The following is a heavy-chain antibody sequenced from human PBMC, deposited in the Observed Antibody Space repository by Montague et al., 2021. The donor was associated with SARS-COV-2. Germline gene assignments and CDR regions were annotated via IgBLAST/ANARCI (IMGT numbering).Heavy chain of an antibody. CDR1: GGSISSYY. CDR3: VRDHPYGGPRGAYDI. D-gene: IGHD4-23*01. J-gene: IGHJ3*02. CDR2: IFHSGIT. V-gene: IGHV4-59*13. Sequence: SETLSLTCSVSGGSISSYYWSWIRQPPGKGLEWIGYIFHSGITDYNPSLKSRVTISTDTSKNQLSLKVNSVTAADTAVYYCVRDHPYGGPRGAYDIWGQGTVVTVSS.